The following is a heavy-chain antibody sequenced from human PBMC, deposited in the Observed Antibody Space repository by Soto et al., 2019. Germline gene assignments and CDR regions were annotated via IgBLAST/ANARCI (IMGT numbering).Heavy chain of an antibody. Sequence: PGGSLRLSCAASGFTFSSYGMHWVRQAPGKGLEWVAVISYDGSNKYYADSVKGRFTISRDNSKNTLYLQMNSLRAEDTAVYYCAKGGSYYPWGQGTLVTVSS. CDR1: GFTFSSYG. CDR2: ISYDGSNK. V-gene: IGHV3-30*18. J-gene: IGHJ5*02. CDR3: AKGGSYYP. D-gene: IGHD1-26*01.